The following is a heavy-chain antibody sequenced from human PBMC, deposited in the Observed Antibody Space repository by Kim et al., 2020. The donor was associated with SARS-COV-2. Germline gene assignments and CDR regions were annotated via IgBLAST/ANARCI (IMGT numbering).Heavy chain of an antibody. CDR2: IYYSGST. V-gene: IGHV4-31*03. D-gene: IGHD2-2*01. CDR3: ARENLVVPAAMDAFDI. J-gene: IGHJ3*02. CDR1: GGSISSGGYY. Sequence: SETLSLTCTVSGGSISSGGYYWSWIRQHPGKGLEWIGYIYYSGSTYYNPSLKSRVTISVDTSKNQFSLKLSSVTAADTAVYYCARENLVVPAAMDAFDIRGQGTMVTVSS.